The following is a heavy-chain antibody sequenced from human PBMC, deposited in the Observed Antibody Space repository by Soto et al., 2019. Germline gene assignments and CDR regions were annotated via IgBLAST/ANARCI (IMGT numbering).Heavy chain of an antibody. CDR2: INGDGSQQ. V-gene: IGHV3-7*01. J-gene: IGHJ4*02. CDR3: ERDPDRGDMDY. Sequence: PGGSLRLSCAASGLTFSASYMSWVRQAPGKGLEWVAIINGDGSQQTYVDSVKGRFTISRDNAKNSLFLQMNSLRVEDTAVYYCERDPDRGDMDYRRQGTLVPV. D-gene: IGHD4-17*01. CDR1: GLTFSASY.